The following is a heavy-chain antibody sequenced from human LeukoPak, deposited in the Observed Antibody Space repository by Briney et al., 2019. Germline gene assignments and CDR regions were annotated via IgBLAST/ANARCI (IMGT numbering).Heavy chain of an antibody. CDR1: GVSISITNW. D-gene: IGHD3-22*01. Sequence: PSGTLSLTCAVSGVSISITNWWSWVRQPPGKGLEWIGEIYHSGSTNYNPSLKSRVTILVDKSKNQFSLKLSSVTAADTAVYYCARQRYDSSTYDGFDIWGQGTMVAVSS. CDR3: ARQRYDSSTYDGFDI. J-gene: IGHJ3*02. CDR2: IYHSGST. V-gene: IGHV4-4*02.